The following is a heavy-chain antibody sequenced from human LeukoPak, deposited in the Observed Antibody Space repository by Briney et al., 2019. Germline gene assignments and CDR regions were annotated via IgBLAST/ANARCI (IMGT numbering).Heavy chain of an antibody. CDR1: GFTFSSYR. Sequence: GGSLRLSYAASGFTFSSYRMSWVRQAPGKGLEWVANTKQDVSEKYYVDSVKAPFTISRDNAKNSLYLQMNSLRAEDTAVYYCAREGYYGSGVSDYWGQGTLVTVPS. CDR3: AREGYYGSGVSDY. V-gene: IGHV3-7*01. D-gene: IGHD3-10*01. CDR2: TKQDVSEK. J-gene: IGHJ4*02.